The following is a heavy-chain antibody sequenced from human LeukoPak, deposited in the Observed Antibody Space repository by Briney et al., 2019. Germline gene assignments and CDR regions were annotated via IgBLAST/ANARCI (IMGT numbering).Heavy chain of an antibody. V-gene: IGHV3-48*04. D-gene: IGHD2-15*01. Sequence: GGSLRLSCAASGFTFDSYSMSWVRQAPGKGLEWVSYITSGSSTIYYPDSVKGRFTISRDNAKNSLYLQMNSLRAEDTALYYCAKLDRVLYLNAFDIWGQGTMVTVSS. CDR2: ITSGSSTI. CDR1: GFTFDSYS. J-gene: IGHJ3*02. CDR3: AKLDRVLYLNAFDI.